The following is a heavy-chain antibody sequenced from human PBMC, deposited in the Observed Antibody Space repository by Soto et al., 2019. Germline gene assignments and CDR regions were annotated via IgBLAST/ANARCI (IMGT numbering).Heavy chain of an antibody. Sequence: QVQLQESGPGLVKPSQTLSLTCTVSGGSISSGGYYWSWIRQHPGKGLEWIGYIYYSGSTYYNPSLXGGVTIXXDTSKNQFSLKLSSVTAADTAVYYCAVVVPARFDYWGQGTLVTVSS. V-gene: IGHV4-31*03. D-gene: IGHD2-2*01. CDR2: IYYSGST. CDR1: GGSISSGGYY. CDR3: AVVVPARFDY. J-gene: IGHJ4*02.